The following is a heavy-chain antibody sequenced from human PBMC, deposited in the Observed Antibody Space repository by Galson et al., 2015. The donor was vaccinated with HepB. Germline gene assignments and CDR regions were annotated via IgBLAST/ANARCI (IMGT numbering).Heavy chain of an antibody. J-gene: IGHJ4*02. CDR3: AKVGVSGYYVNSYFDC. V-gene: IGHV3-30*04. CDR2: ISYDGRNK. CDR1: GFTFSSYA. Sequence: SLRLSCAASGFTFSSYAMHWVRQAPGKGLEWVAVISYDGRNKYYADSVRGRFTISRDNSQNTVFLQMNSLRAEDTAVYHCAKVGVSGYYVNSYFDCWGLGTLITVSS. D-gene: IGHD3-22*01.